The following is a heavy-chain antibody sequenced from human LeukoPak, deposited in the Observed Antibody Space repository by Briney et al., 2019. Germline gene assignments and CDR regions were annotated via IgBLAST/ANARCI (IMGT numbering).Heavy chain of an antibody. CDR2: VIPIFGTA. D-gene: IGHD2-2*01. CDR3: AREREYCSSTSCFAFDY. CDR1: GGTFSSYA. Sequence: SVKVSCKASGGTFSSYAISWGRRAPGQGAEWRGGVIPIFGTANYAQKFQGRVTITADESTSTAYMELSSLRSEDTAVYYCAREREYCSSTSCFAFDYWGQGTLVTVSS. J-gene: IGHJ4*02. V-gene: IGHV1-69*13.